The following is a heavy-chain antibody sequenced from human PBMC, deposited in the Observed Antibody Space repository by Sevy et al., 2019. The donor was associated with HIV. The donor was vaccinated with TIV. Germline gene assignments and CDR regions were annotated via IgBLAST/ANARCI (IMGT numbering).Heavy chain of an antibody. V-gene: IGHV3-9*01. D-gene: IGHD4-17*01. CDR3: AKDKDYGGSFYFDS. J-gene: IGHJ4*02. Sequence: GGSLRLSCAASGFSFDDYAMHWVRQAPGKGLEWVSGISWNGNILGYADSVRGRFTISRDNAKNSLDLQLNSLRAEDTAFYYCAKDKDYGGSFYFDSWGQGTRVTVSS. CDR1: GFSFDDYA. CDR2: ISWNGNIL.